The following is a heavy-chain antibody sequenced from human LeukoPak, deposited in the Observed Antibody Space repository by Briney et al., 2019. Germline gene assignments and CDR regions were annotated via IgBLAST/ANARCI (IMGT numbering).Heavy chain of an antibody. Sequence: GGSLRLSCAASGFTFSSYSMNWVRQAPGKGLEWVSSISSSSSYIYYADSVKGRFTISRDNAKNSLYLQMNSLRAEDTAVYYCARAVTVVTRGGLVFDYWGQGTLVTVSS. J-gene: IGHJ4*02. D-gene: IGHD2-21*02. CDR1: GFTFSSYS. CDR2: ISSSSSYI. CDR3: ARAVTVVTRGGLVFDY. V-gene: IGHV3-21*01.